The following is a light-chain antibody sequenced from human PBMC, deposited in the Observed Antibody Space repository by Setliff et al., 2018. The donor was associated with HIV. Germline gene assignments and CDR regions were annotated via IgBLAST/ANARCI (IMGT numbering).Light chain of an antibody. CDR1: SGNLGSYDL. CDR3: CSFANNNTKV. J-gene: IGLJ7*01. V-gene: IGLV2-23*02. Sequence: QSALAQPASVSGSPGQSLTISCTGTSGNLGSYDLVSWYQQHPVKAPRLIIYEVTKRPSGVSSRFSGSKSGNTASLTISGLQAEDEADYYCCSFANNNTKVFGGGTQLTVL. CDR2: EVT.